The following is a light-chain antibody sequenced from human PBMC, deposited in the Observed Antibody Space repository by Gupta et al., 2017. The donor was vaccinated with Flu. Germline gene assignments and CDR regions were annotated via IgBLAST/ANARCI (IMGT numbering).Light chain of an antibody. CDR3: QQSDIAPIT. CDR2: AAS. V-gene: IGKV1-39*01. Sequence: NWFQHKPGEGPKVLIYAASSLQTGVPSRFGGSGSGTNFTLTVSRLQPEDFATYYCQQSDIAPITFGGGTQVEIK. J-gene: IGKJ4*01.